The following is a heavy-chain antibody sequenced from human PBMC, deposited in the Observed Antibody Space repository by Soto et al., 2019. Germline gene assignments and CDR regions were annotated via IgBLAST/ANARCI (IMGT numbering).Heavy chain of an antibody. J-gene: IGHJ6*02. CDR3: AGAYCSGTTCYGLYGMDL. V-gene: IGHV3-23*01. D-gene: IGHD2-2*01. CDR2: MSGSGGGT. Sequence: PGGSLRLSCAASGFSFTNYAMHWVRQASGKGLEWVSSMSGSGGGTYYADSVKGRFTISRDNSKNTLFLQMNSLRAEDTALYYCAGAYCSGTTCYGLYGMDLWGQGTTVTVSS. CDR1: GFSFTNYA.